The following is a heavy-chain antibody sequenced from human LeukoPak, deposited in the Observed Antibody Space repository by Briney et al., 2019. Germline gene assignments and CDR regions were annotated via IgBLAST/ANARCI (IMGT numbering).Heavy chain of an antibody. CDR3: ARDLRGNYYYYGMDV. CDR2: ISSSSSTI. J-gene: IGHJ6*02. CDR1: EFTFSTSS. D-gene: IGHD2/OR15-2a*01. Sequence: PGGSLRLSCAASEFTFSTSSMSWVRQAPGKGLEWVSYISSSSSTIYYADSVKGRFTISRDNAKNSLYLQMSSLRDEDTAVYYCARDLRGNYYYYGMDVWGRGTTVTVSS. V-gene: IGHV3-48*02.